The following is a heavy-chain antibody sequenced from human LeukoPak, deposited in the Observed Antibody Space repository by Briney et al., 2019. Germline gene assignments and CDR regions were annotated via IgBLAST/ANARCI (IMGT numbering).Heavy chain of an antibody. J-gene: IGHJ6*03. D-gene: IGHD5-18*01. CDR2: INHSETT. V-gene: IGHV4-34*01. CDR3: ARVRLPPYYYYFYYMDV. CDR1: GGSFSGYS. Sequence: SETLSLTCAVYGGSFSGYSWTWIRQPPGKGLEWIGEINHSETTDYNPSLQSRVTISLDTSKNQFSLKVTSVTAADTAVYYCARVRLPPYYYYFYYMDVWGTGTTVTVSS.